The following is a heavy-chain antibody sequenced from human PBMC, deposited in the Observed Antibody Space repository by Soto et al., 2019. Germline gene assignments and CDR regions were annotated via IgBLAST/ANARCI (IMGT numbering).Heavy chain of an antibody. Sequence: EVQLVESGGALVEPGGSLRLSCAASGFTFTNAWMSWVRQAPGKGLEWVGRIKSKTDGGTTDYAAPVKGRFAIARDDSRNTLDLQMSSLKTEDTAGYYCTTGRIGPAAPFDYWGEGTLVTVGS. J-gene: IGHJ4*02. D-gene: IGHD2-2*01. V-gene: IGHV3-15*02. CDR3: TTGRIGPAAPFDY. CDR2: IKSKTDGGTT. CDR1: GFTFTNAW.